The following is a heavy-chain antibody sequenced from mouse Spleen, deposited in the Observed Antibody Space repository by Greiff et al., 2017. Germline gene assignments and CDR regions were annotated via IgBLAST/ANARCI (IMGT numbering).Heavy chain of an antibody. CDR2: IDPSDSYT. V-gene: IGHV1-69*01. CDR1: GYTFTSYW. D-gene: IGHD4-1*02. CDR3: ARSQLGRWFAY. Sequence: QVQLQQSGAELVMPGASVKLSCKASGYTFTSYWMHWVKQRPGQGLEWIGEIDPSDSYTNYNQKFKGKATLTVDKSSSTAYMQLSSLTSEDSAVYYCARSQLGRWFAYWGQGTLVTVSA. J-gene: IGHJ3*01.